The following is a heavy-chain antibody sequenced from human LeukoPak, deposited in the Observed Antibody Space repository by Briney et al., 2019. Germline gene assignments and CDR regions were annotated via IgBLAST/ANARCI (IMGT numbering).Heavy chain of an antibody. CDR1: GFNFSDYS. Sequence: GGSLRLSCAASGFNFSDYSMTWVRQAPGKGLEWVSSINGASDYIYYADSVKGRFTISRDNAKNSLYLQMNSLRAEDTAVYYCAKVYYYDSSGRSPFDYWGQGTLVTVSS. V-gene: IGHV3-21*01. D-gene: IGHD3-22*01. CDR3: AKVYYYDSSGRSPFDY. J-gene: IGHJ4*02. CDR2: INGASDYI.